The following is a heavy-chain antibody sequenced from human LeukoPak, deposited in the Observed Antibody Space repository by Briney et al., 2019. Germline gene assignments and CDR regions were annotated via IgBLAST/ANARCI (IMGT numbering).Heavy chain of an antibody. J-gene: IGHJ3*02. CDR1: GGTFSSYA. CDR3: AREGGEYYYDSSGYDTFDAFDI. Sequence: ASVKVSCKASGGTFSSYAISWVRQAPGQGLEWMGRIIPILGIANYAQKFQGRVTITADKSTSTAYMELSSLRSEDTAVYYCAREGGEYYYDSSGYDTFDAFDIWGQGTMVTVS. CDR2: IIPILGIA. V-gene: IGHV1-69*04. D-gene: IGHD3-22*01.